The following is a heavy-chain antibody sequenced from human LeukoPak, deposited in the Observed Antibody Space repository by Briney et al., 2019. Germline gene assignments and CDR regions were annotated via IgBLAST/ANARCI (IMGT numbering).Heavy chain of an antibody. J-gene: IGHJ1*01. CDR2: IRYDGSNK. Sequence: GGSLRLSCAASGFTFSSYGMHWVRQAPGKGLEWVAFIRYDGSNKYYADSVKGRFTISRDNFKNTLYLQMNSLRAEDTAVYYCAKGPLYSSSWGLGYFQHWGQGTLVTVSS. V-gene: IGHV3-30*02. CDR3: AKGPLYSSSWGLGYFQH. D-gene: IGHD6-13*01. CDR1: GFTFSSYG.